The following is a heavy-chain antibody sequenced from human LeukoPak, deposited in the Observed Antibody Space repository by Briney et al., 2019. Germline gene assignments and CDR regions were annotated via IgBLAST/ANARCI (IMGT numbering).Heavy chain of an antibody. CDR2: TYYRSRWFD. V-gene: IGHV6-1*01. CDR3: ARVKDGYFDY. Sequence: SQTLSLTCAISGDSVSNNNAAWNWFRQSPSRGLVWLGRTYYRSRWFDDYAVSVKGRITIKPDTSKNQFSLQLNSVTPDDTAMYYCARVKDGYFDYWGQGTLVTISS. J-gene: IGHJ4*02. D-gene: IGHD5-24*01. CDR1: GDSVSNNNAA.